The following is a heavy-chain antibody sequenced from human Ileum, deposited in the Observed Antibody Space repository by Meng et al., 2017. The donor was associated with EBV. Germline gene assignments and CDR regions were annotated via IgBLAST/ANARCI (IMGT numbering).Heavy chain of an antibody. J-gene: IGHJ4*02. CDR2: TLGSDI. D-gene: IGHD3-16*01. CDR3: AYYRVGRGGVGS. V-gene: IGHV4-61*01. Sequence: GQLTGSGPGLVNPSGTPSPPRFVSGGSASMGSFHWSLIREAPGRGLGWIGHTLGSDINFSPFLQSPINLTIATAKNQLFLKLTSVTAADTAIYYCAYYRVGRGGVGSWGQGTLVTVSS. CDR1: GGSASMGSFH.